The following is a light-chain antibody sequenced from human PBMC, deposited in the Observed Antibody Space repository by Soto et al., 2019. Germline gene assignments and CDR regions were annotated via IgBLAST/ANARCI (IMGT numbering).Light chain of an antibody. V-gene: IGLV1-44*01. Sequence: QSVLTQPPSASVTPGQRVTISCSGRSSNIGSNSVNWYQQFPGTAPKLLIYTSNQRPSGVPDRFSGSKSGTSASLAISGLQSEDEADYYCAAWDDSLNGPVFGGGTKLTVL. CDR2: TSN. CDR3: AAWDDSLNGPV. J-gene: IGLJ2*01. CDR1: SSNIGSNS.